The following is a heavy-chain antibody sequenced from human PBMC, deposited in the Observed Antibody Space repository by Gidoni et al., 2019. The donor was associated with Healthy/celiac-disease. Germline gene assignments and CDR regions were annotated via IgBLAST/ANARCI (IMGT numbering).Heavy chain of an antibody. CDR3: ARGLSGWYFGSIDY. Sequence: QVRLVQSGADVKRPGASVKVSSKSSGYTFTGYYMHWVRQAPGQGLEWMGWISPNSGGTNYAQKFQGRVTMTRDTSISTAYMDLSSLRSDDTAVYYCARGLSGWYFGSIDYWGQGTLVTVSS. D-gene: IGHD6-19*01. CDR2: ISPNSGGT. V-gene: IGHV1-2*02. J-gene: IGHJ4*02. CDR1: GYTFTGYY.